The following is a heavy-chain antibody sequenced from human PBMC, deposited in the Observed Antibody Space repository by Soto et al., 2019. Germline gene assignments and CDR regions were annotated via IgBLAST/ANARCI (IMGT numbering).Heavy chain of an antibody. CDR3: ARVRFEQQMSHFDY. Sequence: SETLSLTCAVYGGSFSGYYWTWIRQPPGTGLEWIGEINHSGSTNYNPSLKSRVTISVDTSKNQFSLQLNSVTPEDTAVYYCARVRFEQQMSHFDYWGQGILVTVSS. D-gene: IGHD6-13*01. CDR2: INHSGST. CDR1: GGSFSGYY. J-gene: IGHJ4*02. V-gene: IGHV4-34*01.